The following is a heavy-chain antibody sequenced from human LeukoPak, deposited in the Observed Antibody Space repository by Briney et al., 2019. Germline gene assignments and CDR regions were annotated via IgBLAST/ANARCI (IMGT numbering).Heavy chain of an antibody. CDR2: ISSSGSTI. CDR3: ARGGMTPLTFDI. CDR1: GFTFSSYS. D-gene: IGHD1-20*01. J-gene: IGHJ3*02. Sequence: QAGGSLRLSCAASGFTFSSYSMNWVRQAPGKGLEWVSYISSSGSTIYYADSVKGRFTISRDNAKNSLYLQMNSLRAEDTAVYYCARGGMTPLTFDIWGQGTMVTVSS. V-gene: IGHV3-48*04.